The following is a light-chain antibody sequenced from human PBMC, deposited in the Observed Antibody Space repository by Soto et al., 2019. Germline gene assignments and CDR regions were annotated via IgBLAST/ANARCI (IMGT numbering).Light chain of an antibody. CDR3: QQYNTYPWT. CDR1: QSVNSW. Sequence: DIQMTQSPSTLSASVGDRVTITCRASQSVNSWLAWYQQKPGKAPKLLIFKASSLESGVPSRFSGSGSGTEFTLTINSLQPDDFAPFYCQQYNTYPWTFGQGTKVEIK. CDR2: KAS. V-gene: IGKV1-5*03. J-gene: IGKJ1*01.